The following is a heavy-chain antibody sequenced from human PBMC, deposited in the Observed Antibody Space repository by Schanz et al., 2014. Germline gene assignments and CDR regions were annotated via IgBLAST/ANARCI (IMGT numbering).Heavy chain of an antibody. Sequence: QVQVVQSGGGLVKPGGSLRLSCAASGFVFGDYYMTWIRQAPGKGLEWLSYISDSGTYTNYAGSVKGRFTISRDNAKSSLYLQMNRLRVEDTAVYYGAAGSSWHPSTDYWGQGTLVTVSS. V-gene: IGHV3-11*05. CDR3: AAGSSWHPSTDY. CDR1: GFVFGDYY. CDR2: ISDSGTYT. J-gene: IGHJ4*02. D-gene: IGHD6-13*01.